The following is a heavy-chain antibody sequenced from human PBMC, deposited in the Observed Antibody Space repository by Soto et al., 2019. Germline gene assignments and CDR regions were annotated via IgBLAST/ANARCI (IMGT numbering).Heavy chain of an antibody. J-gene: IGHJ5*02. CDR3: ARSSHKESWFDP. V-gene: IGHV4-4*07. D-gene: IGHD6-13*01. CDR2: IYASGSP. CDR1: NGSISNFY. Sequence: QVQLQESGPGLVKPSETLSLSCTVSNGSISNFYWNWIRHPAGRGPEWIGRIYASGSPSYNPSLRSRVTMLVDTSKNQFSLKLKSVTAADTAVYYCARSSHKESWFDPWGQGALVTVSS.